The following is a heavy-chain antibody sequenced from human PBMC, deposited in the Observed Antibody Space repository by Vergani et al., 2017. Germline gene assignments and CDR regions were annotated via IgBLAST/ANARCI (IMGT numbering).Heavy chain of an antibody. CDR3: ASKRGACRAAYCHSYDF. J-gene: IGHJ4*02. CDR1: GDSVISTDYH. CDR2: MDYSGLT. D-gene: IGHD2-15*01. V-gene: IGHV4-39*01. Sequence: QVQLQESCPGLVKPSETLSLTCTVSGDSVISTDYHLGWIRQPPGKGLEWIGSMDYSGLTSYNPSLESRISIYIEMPKNQLSLRLTSVTAADTAVYYCASKRGACRAAYCHSYDFWGPGTLVGVCS.